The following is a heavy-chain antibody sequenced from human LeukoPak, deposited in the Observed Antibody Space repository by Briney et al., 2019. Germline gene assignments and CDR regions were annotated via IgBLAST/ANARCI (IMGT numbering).Heavy chain of an antibody. V-gene: IGHV3-23*01. Sequence: GGSLRLSCAASGFAVSTNYMSWVRQAPGKGLEWVSAISNNGGYTYYADSVQGRFTISRDNSKSTLCLQMNSLRAEDTAVYYCAKQLGYCSDGSCYFPYWGQGTLVTVSS. CDR1: GFAVSTNY. J-gene: IGHJ4*02. CDR3: AKQLGYCSDGSCYFPY. CDR2: ISNNGGYT. D-gene: IGHD2-15*01.